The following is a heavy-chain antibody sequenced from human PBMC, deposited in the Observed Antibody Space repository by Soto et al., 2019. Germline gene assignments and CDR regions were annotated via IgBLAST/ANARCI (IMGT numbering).Heavy chain of an antibody. CDR1: GFSFGSYA. D-gene: IGHD3-3*01. CDR3: ARWSYLDY. J-gene: IGHJ4*02. Sequence: GGSLRLSCAASGFSFGSYALSWVRQAPGKGLEWVSTISGSDGKTFYADSVKGRFSISRDTSQNTLYLQMNSLRADDTAIYYCARWSYLDYWGQGTRVTSPQ. V-gene: IGHV3-23*01. CDR2: ISGSDGKT.